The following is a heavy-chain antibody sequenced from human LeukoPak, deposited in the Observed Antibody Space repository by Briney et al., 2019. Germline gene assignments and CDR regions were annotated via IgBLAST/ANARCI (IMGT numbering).Heavy chain of an antibody. CDR2: SRNKASSYTT. CDR3: GRIAINANNGMDV. J-gene: IGHJ6*02. V-gene: IGHV3-72*01. CDR1: GVKLRDPY. D-gene: IGHD1/OR15-1a*01. Sequence: PGGSHRLSRAAPGVKLRDPYIDWVPQAPGEGREWVGRSRNKASSYTTEYAASVEGRFTISRDVSESSLYLQMNSLRTEDTAVYYCGRIAINANNGMDVWGQGTTVTVSS.